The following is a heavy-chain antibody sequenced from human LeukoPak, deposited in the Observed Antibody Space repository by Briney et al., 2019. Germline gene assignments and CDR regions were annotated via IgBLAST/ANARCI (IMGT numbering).Heavy chain of an antibody. CDR2: VYYSGST. J-gene: IGHJ3*02. V-gene: IGHV4-59*08. D-gene: IGHD5-24*01. Sequence: SETLSLTCTVSGGSISTYYWGWIRQSPGKGLEWIGSVYYSGSTNYNPSLKSRVSISVDTSKNQFSLELSSVTAAGTAVYYCAVNSTRHTFDIWGQGTMVTVSS. CDR3: AVNSTRHTFDI. CDR1: GGSISTYY.